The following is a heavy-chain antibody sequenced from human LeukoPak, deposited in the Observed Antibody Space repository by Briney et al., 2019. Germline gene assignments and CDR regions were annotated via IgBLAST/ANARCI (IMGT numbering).Heavy chain of an antibody. Sequence: GGSLRLSCAASGFTFSSYAMSWVRQAPGKGLEWVSAISGSGGSTYYADSVKGRFTISRGNSKNTLYLQMNSLRAEDTAVYYCAKGDDYDFWSGYPPAWWYFDLWGRGTLVTVSS. V-gene: IGHV3-23*01. CDR1: GFTFSSYA. D-gene: IGHD3-3*01. J-gene: IGHJ2*01. CDR3: AKGDDYDFWSGYPPAWWYFDL. CDR2: ISGSGGST.